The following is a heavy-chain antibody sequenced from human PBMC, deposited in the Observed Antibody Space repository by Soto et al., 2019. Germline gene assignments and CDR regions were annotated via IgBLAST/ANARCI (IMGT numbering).Heavy chain of an antibody. D-gene: IGHD3-16*02. CDR2: INQDGRDK. CDR3: ATYQDDEWEAYRHRY. CDR1: GLAFRSFL. V-gene: IGHV3-7*01. Sequence: EVQLVESGGGLVRPGGSLSLSCAASGLAFRSFLMSWVRQAPGGGLEWVANINQDGRDKYYSDGVRGRFTNSRDNAANSLFLPMNSVGAEDTAVYYCATYQDDEWEAYRHRYWGQGTLVTVSS. J-gene: IGHJ4*02.